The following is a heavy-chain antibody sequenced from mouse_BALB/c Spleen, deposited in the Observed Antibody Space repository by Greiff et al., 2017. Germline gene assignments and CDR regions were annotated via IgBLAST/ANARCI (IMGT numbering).Heavy chain of an antibody. CDR2: ISYSGST. CDR3: ARSEGNSMDY. Sequence: VQLQQSGPGLVKPSQSLSLTCTVTGYSITSDYAWNWIRQFPGNKLEWMGYISYSGSTSYNPSLKSRISITRDTSKNQFFLQLNSVTTEDTATYYCARSEGNSMDYWGQGTSVTVSS. J-gene: IGHJ4*01. D-gene: IGHD2-1*01. CDR1: GYSITSDYA. V-gene: IGHV3-2*02.